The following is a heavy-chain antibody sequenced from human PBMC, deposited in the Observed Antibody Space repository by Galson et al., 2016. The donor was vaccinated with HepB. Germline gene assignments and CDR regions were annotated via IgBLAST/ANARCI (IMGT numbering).Heavy chain of an antibody. Sequence: SVKVSCKASGYTLNTYSMHWVRQAPGQGLEWMGIIKPSGGNTIYAQKFQDRITMTRDTSTSTVYMELISLRSEDTAVYYCARELDHSFYFDYWGQGTLLTVSS. CDR1: GYTLNTYS. J-gene: IGHJ4*02. V-gene: IGHV1-46*02. D-gene: IGHD1-14*01. CDR2: IKPSGGNT. CDR3: ARELDHSFYFDY.